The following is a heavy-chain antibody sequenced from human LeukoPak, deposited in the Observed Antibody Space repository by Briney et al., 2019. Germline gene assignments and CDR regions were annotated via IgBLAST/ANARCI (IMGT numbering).Heavy chain of an antibody. V-gene: IGHV4-39*01. D-gene: IGHD3-16*01. CDR2: VYYSGNT. CDR3: ARHGLYQDYGY. CDR1: GGYISSSTSF. Sequence: PSETLSLTCTVSGGYISSSTSFWAWIRQPPGKGLEWIGNVYYSGNTHYNPSLKSRVTTSLDTSKSQFSLRLTSVTAADTAVYFCARHGLYQDYGYWGQGILVTVSS. J-gene: IGHJ4*02.